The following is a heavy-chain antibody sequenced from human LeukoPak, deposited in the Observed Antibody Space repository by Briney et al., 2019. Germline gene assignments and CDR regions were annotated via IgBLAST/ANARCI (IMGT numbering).Heavy chain of an antibody. J-gene: IGHJ4*02. CDR2: ISGSGGGT. Sequence: VVSLRLSCAASGFTFSSYAMSWVRQAPGKGLEWVSAISGSGGGTYYVDSAKGRFTISRDNSKNTVYLQMNSLTADDTALYYCAGIWGPSSSWPWGFDYWGQGALVTVST. CDR1: GFTFSSYA. V-gene: IGHV3-23*01. D-gene: IGHD3-22*01. CDR3: AGIWGPSSSWPWGFDY.